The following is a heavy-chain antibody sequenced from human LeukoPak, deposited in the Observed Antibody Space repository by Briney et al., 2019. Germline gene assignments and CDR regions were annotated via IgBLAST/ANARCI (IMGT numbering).Heavy chain of an antibody. J-gene: IGHJ4*02. V-gene: IGHV3-30-3*01. Sequence: PGRSLRLSCAASGFTFSSYAMHWVRQAPGKGLEWVAVISYDGSNKYYADSVKGRFTISRDNSKNTLYLQMNSLRAEDTAVYYCARDSRTYCSGGSCYNSRSAYFDYWGQGTLVTVSS. CDR1: GFTFSSYA. CDR2: ISYDGSNK. D-gene: IGHD2-15*01. CDR3: ARDSRTYCSGGSCYNSRSAYFDY.